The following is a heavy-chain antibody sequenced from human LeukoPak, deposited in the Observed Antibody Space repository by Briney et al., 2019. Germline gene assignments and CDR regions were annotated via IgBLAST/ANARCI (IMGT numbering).Heavy chain of an antibody. J-gene: IGHJ6*02. CDR1: GFSFSIYA. D-gene: IGHD2-15*01. CDR2: ISYDGSNK. CDR3: AREREGSCRGGRCYSYYYYDMDV. Sequence: PGGSLRLSCAASGFSFSIYAMHWVRQAPGKGLEWVAVISYDGSNKFYADSVKGRFTISRDNSKNTLFLQMSSLRTEDSAVYYCAREREGSCRGGRCYSYYYYDMDVWGQGTTVTVSS. V-gene: IGHV3-30-3*01.